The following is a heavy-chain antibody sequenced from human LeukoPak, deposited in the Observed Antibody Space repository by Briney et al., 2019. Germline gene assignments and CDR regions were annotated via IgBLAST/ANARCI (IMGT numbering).Heavy chain of an antibody. Sequence: GGSLRLSCAASGFTFSDHYMSWSRQAPGKGLEWVSYISSSGSTKYYADSVKGRFTISRDNTKNSYLQMNSLRAEDTAVYYCARDGHAHGRGSPHYWGQGTLVTVSS. V-gene: IGHV3-11*01. J-gene: IGHJ4*02. D-gene: IGHD3-10*01. CDR1: GFTFSDHY. CDR2: ISSSGSTK. CDR3: ARDGHAHGRGSPHY.